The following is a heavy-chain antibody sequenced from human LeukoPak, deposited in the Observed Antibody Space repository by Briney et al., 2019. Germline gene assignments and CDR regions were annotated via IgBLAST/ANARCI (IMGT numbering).Heavy chain of an antibody. CDR1: GGSMSSYY. J-gene: IGHJ3*02. V-gene: IGHV4-59*08. CDR2: IYYSGST. CDR3: ARRVLSAYAFDI. Sequence: PSETLSLTCTVSGGSMSSYYWSWIRQPPGKGLEWIGYIYYSGSTNYNPSLKSRVTISVDTSKNQFSLKLSSVTAADTAVYYCARRVLSAYAFDIWGQGPMVTVSS.